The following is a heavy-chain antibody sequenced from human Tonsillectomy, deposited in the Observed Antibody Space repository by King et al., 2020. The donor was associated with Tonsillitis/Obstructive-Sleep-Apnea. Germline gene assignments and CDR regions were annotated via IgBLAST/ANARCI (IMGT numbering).Heavy chain of an antibody. CDR1: GFTFRTYA. CDR2: ISYDGSTK. J-gene: IGHJ4*02. CDR3: ARQIGYSYGLDY. V-gene: IGHV3-30*04. D-gene: IGHD5-18*01. Sequence: VQLVESGGGVVQPGRSLRLSCAASGFTFRTYAMHWVRQAPGKGLEWVAVISYDGSTKYYADSVKGRFTFSRDNSKNALYLQMSSLRTEDTVVYYCARQIGYSYGLDYWGQGALVTV.